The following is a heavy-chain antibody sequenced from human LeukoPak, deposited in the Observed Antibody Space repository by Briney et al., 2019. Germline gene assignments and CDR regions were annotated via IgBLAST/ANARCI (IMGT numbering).Heavy chain of an antibody. CDR1: GGTFSSYA. J-gene: IGHJ6*02. D-gene: IGHD6-13*01. CDR3: ARAPYSSSWYYYYGMDV. CDR2: IVPILGIA. Sequence: GASVKVSCKASGGTFSSYAISWVRQAPGQGLEWMGRIVPILGIANYAQKFQVRVTITADKSTSTAYMKLSSLRSEDTAVYYCARAPYSSSWYYYYGMDVWGQGTTVTVSS. V-gene: IGHV1-69*04.